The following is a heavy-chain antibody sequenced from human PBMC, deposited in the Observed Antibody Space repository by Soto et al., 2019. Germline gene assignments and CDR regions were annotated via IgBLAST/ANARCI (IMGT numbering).Heavy chain of an antibody. CDR2: ISGDSGST. CDR3: EDAIRVSVPVSAFLRNRSSDL. Sequence: GKGLEWVSAISGDSGSTYYADSVKGRFTISRDNSKNSLYLQMNSLRADDTFFFQAEDAIRVSVPVSAFLRNRSSDL. V-gene: IGHV3-23*01. J-gene: IGHJ2*01. D-gene: IGHD3-3*01.